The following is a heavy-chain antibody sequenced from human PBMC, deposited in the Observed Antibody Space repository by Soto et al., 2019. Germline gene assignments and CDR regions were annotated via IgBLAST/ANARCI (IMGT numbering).Heavy chain of an antibody. Sequence: GSGPTLVNPTETLTLTCTVSGFSLSNARTGVSWIRQPPGKALEWLAHIFSNDEKSYSTSLKSRLTISKDTSKSQVVLTMTNMDPVDTATYYCARGIVATMSYYYYMDVWGKGTTVTVSS. CDR1: GFSLSNARTG. V-gene: IGHV2-26*01. CDR2: IFSNDEK. D-gene: IGHD5-12*01. CDR3: ARGIVATMSYYYYMDV. J-gene: IGHJ6*03.